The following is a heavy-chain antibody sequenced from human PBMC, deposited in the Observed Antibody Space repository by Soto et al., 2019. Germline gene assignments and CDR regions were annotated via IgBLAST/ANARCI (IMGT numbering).Heavy chain of an antibody. J-gene: IGHJ5*02. CDR1: GYTFTGYY. CDR2: INPNSGGT. CDR3: ARCDQNIVVVPAASNWFDP. D-gene: IGHD2-2*01. V-gene: IGHV1-2*04. Sequence: QVQLVQSGAEVKKPGASVKVSCKASGYTFTGYYMHWVRQAPGQGLEWMGWINPNSGGTNYAQKFQGWVTMTRDTSISTAYMELSSLRSDDTAVYYCARCDQNIVVVPAASNWFDPWGQGTLVTVSS.